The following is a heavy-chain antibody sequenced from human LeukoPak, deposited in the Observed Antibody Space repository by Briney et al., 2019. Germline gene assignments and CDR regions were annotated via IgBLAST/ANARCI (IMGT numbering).Heavy chain of an antibody. D-gene: IGHD3-10*02. V-gene: IGHV3-30-3*01. J-gene: IGHJ3*02. Sequence: GGSLRLSCAASGFTFSSYAMHWVRQAPGKGLEWVAVISYDGSNKYYADSVKGRFTISRDNSKNTLYLQMNSLRAEDTAVYYCASWGYYYVLDAFDIWGQGTMVTVSS. CDR2: ISYDGSNK. CDR3: ASWGYYYVLDAFDI. CDR1: GFTFSSYA.